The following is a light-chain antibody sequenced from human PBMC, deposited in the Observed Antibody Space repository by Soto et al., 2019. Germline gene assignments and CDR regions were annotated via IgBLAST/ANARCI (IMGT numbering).Light chain of an antibody. V-gene: IGKV3-20*01. CDR3: QQYASSPRT. J-gene: IGKJ1*01. CDR1: QIVSSNY. Sequence: TVLTQSPGTLSLSPGEGATLSCRASQIVSSNYLAWYQQKPGQAPRLLIYGVSSRATGIPDRFSGSGSGTDFTLTISRLEPEDFAVYYCQQYASSPRTFGQGTKVEIK. CDR2: GVS.